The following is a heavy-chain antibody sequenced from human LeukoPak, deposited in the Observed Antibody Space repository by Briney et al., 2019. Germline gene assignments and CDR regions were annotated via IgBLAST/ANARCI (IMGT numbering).Heavy chain of an antibody. V-gene: IGHV5-51*01. CDR3: ARGGDYVWGSYRYTRYFDY. CDR1: GYSFISYW. J-gene: IGHJ4*02. Sequence: GESLKISCQGSGYSFISYWIGWVRQMPGKGLEWMVIIYPGDSDTRYSPSFQGQVTISADKSISTAYLQWSSLKASDTAMYYCARGGDYVWGSYRYTRYFDYWGQGTLVTVSS. CDR2: IYPGDSDT. D-gene: IGHD3-16*02.